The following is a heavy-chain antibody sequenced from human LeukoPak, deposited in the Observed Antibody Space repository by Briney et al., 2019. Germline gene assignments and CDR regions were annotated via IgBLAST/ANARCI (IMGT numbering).Heavy chain of an antibody. CDR3: AKVGAGSKGASTNAFDI. D-gene: IGHD1-26*01. V-gene: IGHV3-30*18. J-gene: IGHJ3*02. CDR2: ISYDGSNK. CDR1: GFTFSSYG. Sequence: GRSLRLSCAASGFTFSSYGMHWVRQAPGKGLEWVAVISYDGSNKYYADSVKGRFTISRDNSKNTLYLQMNSLRAEDTAVYYCAKVGAGSKGASTNAFDIWGQGTMVTVSS.